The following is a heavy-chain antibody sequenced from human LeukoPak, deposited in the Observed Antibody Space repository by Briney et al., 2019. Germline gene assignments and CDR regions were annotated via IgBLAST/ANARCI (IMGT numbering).Heavy chain of an antibody. V-gene: IGHV3-33*01. CDR2: VLYDGSKT. J-gene: IGHJ6*02. CDR3: ARDYSSNWSYGMDV. CDR1: EFTFSNYG. Sequence: GGSLRLSCAASEFTFSNYGMHCVRQAPGKGLEWVAVVLYDGSKTYYADSVKGRFTISRDNSKNTLYLQMNSLRGEDTAVYYCARDYSSNWSYGMDVWGQGTTVTVSS. D-gene: IGHD6-13*01.